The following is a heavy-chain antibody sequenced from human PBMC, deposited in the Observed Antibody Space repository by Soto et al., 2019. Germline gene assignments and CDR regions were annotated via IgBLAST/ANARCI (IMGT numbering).Heavy chain of an antibody. V-gene: IGHV3-23*01. CDR3: VKGSANARPYYFDS. J-gene: IGHJ4*02. Sequence: EVQLLESGGGLAQPGGSLRLSCAASGFSFSGSVMSWVRRAPGEGLEGVSAISGGGSGTYYADSVKGRFTISRDNSKNMLYMQMNSLRAEDTAAYHCVKGSANARPYYFDSWGQGALVTVSS. CDR2: ISGGGSGT. CDR1: GFSFSGSV. D-gene: IGHD2-8*01.